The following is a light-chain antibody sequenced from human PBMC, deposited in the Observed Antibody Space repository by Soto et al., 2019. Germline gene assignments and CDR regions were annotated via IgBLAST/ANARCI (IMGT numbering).Light chain of an antibody. CDR1: PSISSY. Sequence: IVLTQSPATLSASAGDKATLSCRASPSISSYLAWYQQKPGQAPRLLMYDASIMATGIPARFSGSGSERDFTLTISSLEPDDFAAYYCQQRSNCSWTFGQGTKVEIK. CDR2: DAS. V-gene: IGKV3-11*02. J-gene: IGKJ1*01. CDR3: QQRSNCSWT.